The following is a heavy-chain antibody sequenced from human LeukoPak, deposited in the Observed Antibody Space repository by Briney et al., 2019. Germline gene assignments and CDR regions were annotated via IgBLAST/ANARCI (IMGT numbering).Heavy chain of an antibody. CDR3: AREHPYGAAAGPGYYYYMDV. D-gene: IGHD6-13*01. Sequence: SETLSLTCTVSGGSISSYYWSWIRQPPGKGLEWIGYIYYSGSTNYNPSLKSRDTISVDTSRNQFSLKLSSVTAADTAVYYCAREHPYGAAAGPGYYYYMDVWGKGTTVTVSS. J-gene: IGHJ6*03. CDR2: IYYSGST. CDR1: GGSISSYY. V-gene: IGHV4-59*01.